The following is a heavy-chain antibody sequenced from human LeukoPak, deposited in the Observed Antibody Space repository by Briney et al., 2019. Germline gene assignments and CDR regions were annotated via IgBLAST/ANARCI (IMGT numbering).Heavy chain of an antibody. Sequence: ASVKVSCKASGYTFTSYGINWVRQAPGQGLEWMGWISAYNGNTDYAQNLQGRVTMTTDTSTGTAYMELSSLRSEDTAVYYCARTLSLDGYNHFDFWGQGTLVTVSS. CDR2: ISAYNGNT. CDR1: GYTFTSYG. CDR3: ARTLSLDGYNHFDF. D-gene: IGHD5-24*01. J-gene: IGHJ4*02. V-gene: IGHV1-18*01.